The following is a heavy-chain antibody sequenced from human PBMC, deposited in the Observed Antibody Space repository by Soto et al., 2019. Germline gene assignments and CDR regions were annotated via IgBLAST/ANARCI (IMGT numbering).Heavy chain of an antibody. Sequence: GGSLRLSCAASGFTFSSYGMHWVRQAPGKGLEWVAVIWYDGSNKYYADSVKGRFTISRDNSKNTLYLQMNSLRAEDTAVYYCARGSGYSYGHHYYYGMDVWGQGTTVTVSS. V-gene: IGHV3-33*01. CDR1: GFTFSSYG. D-gene: IGHD5-18*01. CDR2: IWYDGSNK. CDR3: ARGSGYSYGHHYYYGMDV. J-gene: IGHJ6*02.